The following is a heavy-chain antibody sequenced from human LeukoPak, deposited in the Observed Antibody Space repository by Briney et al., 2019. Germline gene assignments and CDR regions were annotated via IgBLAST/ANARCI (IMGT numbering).Heavy chain of an antibody. CDR3: AKVRFGVTARYHFDF. Sequence: PGGSLRLSCAASGFTFSSYWMHWVRQAPGKGLVWVSRINSDGSSTSYADSVKGRFTISRDNSKNTLYLQMNSLRAEDTAVYYCAKVRFGVTARYHFDFWGQGALVTVSS. J-gene: IGHJ4*02. D-gene: IGHD3-10*01. CDR1: GFTFSSYW. CDR2: INSDGSST. V-gene: IGHV3-74*01.